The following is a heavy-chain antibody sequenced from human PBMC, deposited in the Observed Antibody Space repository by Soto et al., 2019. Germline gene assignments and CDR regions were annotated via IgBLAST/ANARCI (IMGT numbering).Heavy chain of an antibody. CDR1: AGTFRNYA. CDR3: ARRALDVPXTGIIVFCYYYFYGIDV. J-gene: IGHJ6*02. CDR2: IIPVFGTA. D-gene: IGHD1-20*01. V-gene: IGHV1-69*13. Sequence: SVEVSCKTSAGTFRNYAINCVRQAPGQGLERMGGIIPVFGTANYAQKFQGRVTITADASASTAYMELSSLRSEDTAVYYCARRALDVPXTGIIVFCYYYFYGIDVWGQGTTVTVSS.